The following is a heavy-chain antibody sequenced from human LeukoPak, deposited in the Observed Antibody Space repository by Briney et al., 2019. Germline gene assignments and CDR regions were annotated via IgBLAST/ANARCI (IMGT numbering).Heavy chain of an antibody. V-gene: IGHV4-34*01. J-gene: IGHJ4*02. CDR1: GGSFSGYY. D-gene: IGHD3-22*01. CDR2: INHSGST. Sequence: SETLSLTCAVYGGSFSGYYWSWIRQPPGKGLEWIGEINHSGSTNYNPSLKSRVTISVDTSKNQFSLKLSSVTAADTAVYYCARGGLLYYYDSSGYYSGYFDYWGQGTLVTVSS. CDR3: ARGGLLYYYDSSGYYSGYFDY.